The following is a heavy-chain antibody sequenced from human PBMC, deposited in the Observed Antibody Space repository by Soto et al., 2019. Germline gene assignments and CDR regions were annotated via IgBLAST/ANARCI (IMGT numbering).Heavy chain of an antibody. CDR1: GYTFTSYG. CDR3: ARDNHGGDCSGGSCYSNWFDP. D-gene: IGHD2-15*01. Sequence: ASVKVSCKASGYTFTSYGISWVRQAPGQGLEWMGWISAYNGNTNYEQKLQGGVTMTTDTSTSPAYMELRSLRSDDRAVYYCARDNHGGDCSGGSCYSNWFDPWGQGTLVTVSS. V-gene: IGHV1-18*01. CDR2: ISAYNGNT. J-gene: IGHJ5*02.